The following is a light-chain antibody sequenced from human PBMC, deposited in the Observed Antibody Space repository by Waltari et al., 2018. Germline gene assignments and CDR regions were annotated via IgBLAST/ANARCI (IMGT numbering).Light chain of an antibody. CDR2: MAS. V-gene: IGKV1-5*03. J-gene: IGKJ2*01. CDR3: QQYHTYPYT. Sequence: DIQMTQSPSTLSVSIGDTVTITCRASQTVTNWLAWYQQKPGQAPKVLIYMASTLDSGVPSRFSGSGYGTHFTLTITSLQPDDVAAYHCQQYHTYPYTFGQGTKLEIK. CDR1: QTVTNW.